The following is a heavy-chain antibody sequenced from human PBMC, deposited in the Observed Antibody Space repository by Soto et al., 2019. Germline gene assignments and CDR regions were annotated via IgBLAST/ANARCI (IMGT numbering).Heavy chain of an antibody. J-gene: IGHJ6*02. CDR3: ARGDGSVTAGYYYYGMDV. Sequence: PSETLSLTCTVSGGSISSSSNYWGWIRQPPGKGLEWIGSIYYSGSTYYNPSLKSRVTISVDTSKNQFSLKLSSVTAADTAVYYCARGDGSVTAGYYYYGMDVWGQGTTVTVSS. V-gene: IGHV4-39*01. CDR2: IYYSGST. CDR1: GGSISSSSNY. D-gene: IGHD1-26*01.